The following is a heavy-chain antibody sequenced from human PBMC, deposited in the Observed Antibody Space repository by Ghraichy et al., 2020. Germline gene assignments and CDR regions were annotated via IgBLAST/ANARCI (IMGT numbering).Heavy chain of an antibody. D-gene: IGHD3-3*01. CDR3: ARGLLYSELYDFWSGYHVPYYYYGMDV. CDR2: ISSSSSYI. V-gene: IGHV3-21*01. Sequence: GESLNISCAASGFTFSSYSMNWVRQAPGKGLEWVSSISSSSSYIYYADSVKGRFTISRDNAKNSLYLQMNSLRAEDTAVYYCARGLLYSELYDFWSGYHVPYYYYGMDVWGQGTTVTVSS. J-gene: IGHJ6*02. CDR1: GFTFSSYS.